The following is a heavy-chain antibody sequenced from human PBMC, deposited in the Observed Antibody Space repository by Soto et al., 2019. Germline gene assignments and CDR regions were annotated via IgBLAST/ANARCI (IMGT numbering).Heavy chain of an antibody. CDR3: AKGEGYFDWLPQYYFDY. D-gene: IGHD3-9*01. CDR2: ISGSGGST. CDR1: GFTFSSYA. J-gene: IGHJ4*02. Sequence: EVQLLESGGGLVQPGGSLRLSCAASGFTFSSYAMSWVRQAPGKGLEWVSAISGSGGSTYYADSVKGRFTISRDNSKNTLYLQMNSLRAEDTAVYYCAKGEGYFDWLPQYYFDYWGQGTLVTVSS. V-gene: IGHV3-23*01.